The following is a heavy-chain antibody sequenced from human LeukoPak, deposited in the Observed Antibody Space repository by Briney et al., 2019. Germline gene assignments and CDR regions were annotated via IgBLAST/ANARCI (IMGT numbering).Heavy chain of an antibody. CDR1: GGSISSSSYY. CDR3: ARDSVDTAMVY. Sequence: PSETLSLTCTVSGGSISSSSYYWGWIRQPPGKGLEWIGSIYYSGSTYYNPSLKSRVTISVDTSKNQFSLKLSSVTAADTAVYYCARDSVDTAMVYWGQGTLVTVSS. CDR2: IYYSGST. D-gene: IGHD5-18*01. V-gene: IGHV4-39*07. J-gene: IGHJ4*02.